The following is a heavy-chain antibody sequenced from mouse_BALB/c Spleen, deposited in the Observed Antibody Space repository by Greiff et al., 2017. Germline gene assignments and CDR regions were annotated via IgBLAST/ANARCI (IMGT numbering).Heavy chain of an antibody. CDR3: ARGPYYYGSSYGVMDY. CDR1: GFSLTGYG. V-gene: IGHV2-6-7*01. CDR2: IWGDGST. Sequence: QVQLQQSGPGLVAPSQSLSITCTVSGFSLTGYGVNWVRQPPGKGLEWLGMIWGDGSTDYNSALKSRLSISKDNSKSQVFLKMNSLQTDDTARYYCARGPYYYGSSYGVMDYWGQGTSVTVSS. D-gene: IGHD1-1*01. J-gene: IGHJ4*01.